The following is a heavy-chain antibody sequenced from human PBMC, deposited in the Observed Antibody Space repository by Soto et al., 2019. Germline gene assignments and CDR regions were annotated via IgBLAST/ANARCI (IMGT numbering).Heavy chain of an antibody. Sequence: QVHLVQSGAVVENPGASVKVSCKASGYTFTNFGINWVRQAPGQGLEWMGWITPYTGNANYPQKHQDRLTITTDTSTNTAYLQQTSLTSDDTAGYFCARARMFSGAHHDYWGQGTRVSVSS. CDR1: GYTFTNFG. V-gene: IGHV1-18*04. J-gene: IGHJ4*02. D-gene: IGHD1-26*01. CDR3: ARARMFSGAHHDY. CDR2: ITPYTGNA.